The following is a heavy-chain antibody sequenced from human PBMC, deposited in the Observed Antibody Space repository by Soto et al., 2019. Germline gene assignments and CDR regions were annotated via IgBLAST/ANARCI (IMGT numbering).Heavy chain of an antibody. J-gene: IGHJ5*02. CDR2: ISSSSSYT. CDR1: GFTFSDYY. CDR3: ATNSRVIAADGTFNWFDP. Sequence: GGSLRLSCAASGFTFSDYYMGWIRQAPGKGLEWVSYISSSSSYTNYADSVKGRFTISRDNAKNSLYLQMNSLRAEDTAVYYCATNSRVIAADGTFNWFDPWGQGTLVTVFS. D-gene: IGHD6-13*01. V-gene: IGHV3-11*06.